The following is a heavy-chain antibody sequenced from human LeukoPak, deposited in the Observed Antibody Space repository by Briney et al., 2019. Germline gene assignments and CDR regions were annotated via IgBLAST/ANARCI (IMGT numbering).Heavy chain of an antibody. CDR1: GFTLSSYG. Sequence: GGSLRLSCAASGFTLSSYGMHWVRQAPGKGLEWVAVIWYDGSNKYYADSVKGRFTISRDNSKNTLYLQMNSLRAEDTAVYYCAREAYSGSYWDYWGQGTLVTVSS. CDR2: IWYDGSNK. J-gene: IGHJ4*02. D-gene: IGHD1-26*01. CDR3: AREAYSGSYWDY. V-gene: IGHV3-33*01.